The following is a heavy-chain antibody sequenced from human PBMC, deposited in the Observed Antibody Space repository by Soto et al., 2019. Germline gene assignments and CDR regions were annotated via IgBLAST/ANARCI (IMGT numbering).Heavy chain of an antibody. J-gene: IGHJ3*02. CDR2: IYWDDDK. CDR1: GFSLDTHGVR. CDR3: APYPRRTDAFDI. V-gene: IGHV2-5*02. Sequence: QITLKESGPTLVKPTQTLTLTCTFSGFSLDTHGVRVGWIRQPPGKALEWLAFIYWDDDKRYSSSLQSRLTITKDNSRNQVVLTLTNVDPVDTATYYCAPYPRRTDAFDIWGQGTMVTVSS.